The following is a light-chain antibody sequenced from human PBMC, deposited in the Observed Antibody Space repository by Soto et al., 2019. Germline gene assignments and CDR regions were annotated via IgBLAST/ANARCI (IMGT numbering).Light chain of an antibody. J-gene: IGKJ1*01. CDR3: MQGLQTWT. V-gene: IGKV2-28*01. Sequence: NGMSHTPRSRAVPPGEPASISWRSSQSLMHDNGKNYMDWYVQKPGQSPQLLIYLGSNRASGVPDRFSGSGSGTDFTLKISRVEAEDVGVYYRMQGLQTWTFGQGPKV. CDR1: QSLMHDNGKNY. CDR2: LGS.